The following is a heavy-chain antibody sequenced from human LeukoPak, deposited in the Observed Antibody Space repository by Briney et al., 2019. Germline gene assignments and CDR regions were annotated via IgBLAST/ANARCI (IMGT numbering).Heavy chain of an antibody. CDR1: RITLTRSW. D-gene: IGHD1-26*01. CDR2: IRPDGTKK. Sequence: PGGSLTLFCTPSRITLTRSWMTGLRQAPGKGLECVANIRPDGTKKHYLDSVNARFTISRDNAKNSLYLQMESLRGEDTAVYYCVRDTSPDESGQAYDAFDLWGQGTMVTVSS. CDR3: VRDTSPDESGQAYDAFDL. V-gene: IGHV3-7*01. J-gene: IGHJ3*01.